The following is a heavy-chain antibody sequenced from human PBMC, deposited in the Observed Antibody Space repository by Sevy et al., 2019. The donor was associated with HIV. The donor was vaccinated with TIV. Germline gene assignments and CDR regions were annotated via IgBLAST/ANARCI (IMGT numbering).Heavy chain of an antibody. CDR3: AKDIVAVVGDAFDI. V-gene: IGHV3-23*01. D-gene: IGHD2-15*01. J-gene: IGHJ3*02. Sequence: GGSLRLSCAASGFSFISYAMNWVRQAPGKGLEWVSAISGSDGATYYADSVKGRFSISRDNSKNTLYLQMDSLRAEDTAVHYCAKDIVAVVGDAFDIWGQGTMVTVS. CDR1: GFSFISYA. CDR2: ISGSDGAT.